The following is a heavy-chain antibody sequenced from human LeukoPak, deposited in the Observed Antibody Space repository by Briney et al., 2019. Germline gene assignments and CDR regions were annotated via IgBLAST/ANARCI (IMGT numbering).Heavy chain of an antibody. V-gene: IGHV3-73*01. J-gene: IGHJ4*02. D-gene: IGHD2-2*01. CDR1: GFTLSGFD. Sequence: GGSLKPSCATSGFTLSGFDIHWVRQASGKGLEWVGRMKTRAEGDATAYAASVQGRFTISRDDSRNTAYLQMNSLKTEDTAVYYCARRDCTSFRCYSFDYWGQGILVTVSS. CDR2: MKTRAEGDAT. CDR3: ARRDCTSFRCYSFDY.